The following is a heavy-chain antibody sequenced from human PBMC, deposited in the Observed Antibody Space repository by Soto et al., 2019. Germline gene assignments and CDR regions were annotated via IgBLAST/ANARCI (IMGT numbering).Heavy chain of an antibody. CDR3: AVDYGDYRMDY. V-gene: IGHV1-3*01. D-gene: IGHD4-17*01. J-gene: IGHJ4*02. Sequence: QVQLVQSGAEVKKPGASVKVSCKASGYTFTSYAMHWVRQAPGQRLEWMGWINAGNGNTKYSQKFQGRVTITRDTSASTAYMEMSSLRSEDTAVYYCAVDYGDYRMDYWGQGTLVTVSS. CDR2: INAGNGNT. CDR1: GYTFTSYA.